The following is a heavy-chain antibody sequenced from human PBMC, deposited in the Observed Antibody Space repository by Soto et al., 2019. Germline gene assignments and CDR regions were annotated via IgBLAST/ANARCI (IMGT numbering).Heavy chain of an antibody. D-gene: IGHD3-10*01. CDR1: GGSISSADYY. J-gene: IGHJ4*02. CDR3: VRVGGFGATTIDY. Sequence: QVQLQESGPGLVKPSQTLSLTCTVSGGSISSADYYWSWIRQPPGKGLEWIGYIYYSGSTYYNPALKSRVTISVDPSTTPVCLKLSSVTAADTAVYSCVRVGGFGATTIDYWGQGTLVTVSS. V-gene: IGHV4-30-4*01. CDR2: IYYSGST.